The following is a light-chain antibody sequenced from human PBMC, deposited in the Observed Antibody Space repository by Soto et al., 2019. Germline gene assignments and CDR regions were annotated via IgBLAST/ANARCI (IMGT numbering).Light chain of an antibody. CDR1: QSISTW. J-gene: IGKJ2*01. CDR2: DAS. V-gene: IGKV1-5*01. CDR3: QQYKTSTT. Sequence: DIQMTQSPSTLSASVGDRVTITCRASQSISTWLVWYQQKPGKAPKVLIYDASSLQSGVPSRFSGHGSGTGLARNNCSRPRDESAIYYGQQYKTSTTFGQGTKVDIK.